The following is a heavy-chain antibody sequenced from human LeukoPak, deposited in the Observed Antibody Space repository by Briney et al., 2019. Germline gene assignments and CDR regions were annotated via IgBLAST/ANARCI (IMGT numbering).Heavy chain of an antibody. CDR3: ARGLSHGFDY. J-gene: IGHJ4*02. CDR2: VYHTGST. CDR1: GGSISSHY. Sequence: SETLSLTCTVSGGSISSHYWSWIRQPPGKGLEWIGNVYHTGSTYYNPSLKSRVTISVDTSKEQFSLKLSSVTAADTAVYYCARGLSHGFDYWGQGSLVTVSS. V-gene: IGHV4-4*08.